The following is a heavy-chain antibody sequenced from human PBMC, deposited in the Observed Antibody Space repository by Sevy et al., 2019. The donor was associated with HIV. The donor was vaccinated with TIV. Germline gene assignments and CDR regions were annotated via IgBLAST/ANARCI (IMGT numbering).Heavy chain of an antibody. CDR2: INHSGST. J-gene: IGHJ6*02. D-gene: IGHD2-2*01. CDR1: GGSFSGYY. CDR3: ARGTLVVVPAAPTDYYGMDV. Sequence: SETLSLTCALYGGSFSGYYWSWIRQPPGKGLEWIGEINHSGSTNYNPSLKSRVTISVDTSKNQFSLKLSSVTAADTAVYYCARGTLVVVPAAPTDYYGMDVWGQGTTVTVSS. V-gene: IGHV4-34*01.